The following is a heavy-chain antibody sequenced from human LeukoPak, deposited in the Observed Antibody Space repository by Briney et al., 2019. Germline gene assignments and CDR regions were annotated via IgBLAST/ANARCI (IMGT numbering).Heavy chain of an antibody. CDR2: INSDGSST. Sequence: PGGSLRLSCAASGFTFSSYWMHWVRQAPGKGLVWVSRINSDGSSTSYADSVKGRFTISRDNAKNTLYLQMNSLRAEDTAVYYCARDPTFDCSGGSCYYSHFDYWGQGTLVTVSS. CDR3: ARDPTFDCSGGSCYYSHFDY. V-gene: IGHV3-74*01. CDR1: GFTFSSYW. J-gene: IGHJ4*02. D-gene: IGHD2-15*01.